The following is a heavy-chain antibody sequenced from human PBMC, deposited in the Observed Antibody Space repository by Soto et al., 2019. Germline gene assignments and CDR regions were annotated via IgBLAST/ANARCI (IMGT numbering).Heavy chain of an antibody. CDR2: INPSGGST. D-gene: IGHD6-25*01. J-gene: IGHJ3*02. CDR1: GYTFTSYY. Sequence: VASVKVSCKASGYTFTSYYMHWVRQAPGQGLEWMGIINPSGGSTSYAQKFQGRVTMTRDTSTSTVYMELSSLRSEDTAVYYCARDRSPLLYSSDKDAFDIWGQGTMVTVSS. V-gene: IGHV1-46*01. CDR3: ARDRSPLLYSSDKDAFDI.